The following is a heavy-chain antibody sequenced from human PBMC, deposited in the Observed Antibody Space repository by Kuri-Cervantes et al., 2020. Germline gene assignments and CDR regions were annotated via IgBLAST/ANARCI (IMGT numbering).Heavy chain of an antibody. V-gene: IGHV1-46*01. Sequence: ASVKVSCKASGYTFTSYYMHWVRQAPGQGPEWMGKINPSSGSTRYAQKVQGRVTMTRNTSISTAYMELSRLRSDDTAVYYCARRYYYDSSGYYGGYYYFYMDVWGKGTTVTVSS. CDR2: INPSSGST. CDR3: ARRYYYDSSGYYGGYYYFYMDV. D-gene: IGHD3-22*01. J-gene: IGHJ6*03. CDR1: GYTFTSYY.